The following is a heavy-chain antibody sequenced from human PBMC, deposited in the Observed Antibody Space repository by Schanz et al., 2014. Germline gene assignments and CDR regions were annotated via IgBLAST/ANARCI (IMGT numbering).Heavy chain of an antibody. J-gene: IGHJ3*01. CDR2: IIHDGSEK. CDR1: GFTVSTNY. Sequence: VLLVESGGGLVKPGGSLRLSCAVSGFTVSTNYMTWVRQAPGKGLEWVANIIHDGSEKFYVDSVKGRFIISRDSSKNTLFLQMNSLRAEDTAVYFCARDGGRDGYNLAFDVWGQGTLVTVSS. V-gene: IGHV3-7*03. CDR3: ARDGGRDGYNLAFDV. D-gene: IGHD5-12*01.